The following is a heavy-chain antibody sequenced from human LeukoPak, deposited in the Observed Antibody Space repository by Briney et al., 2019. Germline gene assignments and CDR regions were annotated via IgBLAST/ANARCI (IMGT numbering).Heavy chain of an antibody. V-gene: IGHV5-51*01. CDR2: IYPGDSDT. D-gene: IGHD3-22*01. J-gene: IGHJ2*01. CDR1: GYSFTSYW. CDR3: ARRARSSGSYWYFDL. Sequence: GESLKISCKGSGYSFTSYWIGWVRQMPGKGLEWMGIIYPGDSDTRYSPSFQGQVTISADKSISTAYLQWSSLKASDTAMYYCARRARSSGSYWYFDLWGRGTLVTVSS.